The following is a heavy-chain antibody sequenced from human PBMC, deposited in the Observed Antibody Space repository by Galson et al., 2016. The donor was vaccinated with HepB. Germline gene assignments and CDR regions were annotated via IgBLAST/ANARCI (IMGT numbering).Heavy chain of an antibody. CDR3: AKDGRIYCSSASCHDHFHY. Sequence: SLRLSCAASGFTFSSYGMHWVRQAPGKGLEWVAFISYDGSNKQYADSVKGRFTISRDNSKKTRYLQMNSLRAEETAVYYCAKDGRIYCSSASCHDHFHYWGQGTLVTVSS. J-gene: IGHJ4*02. CDR2: ISYDGSNK. D-gene: IGHD2-2*01. V-gene: IGHV3-30*18. CDR1: GFTFSSYG.